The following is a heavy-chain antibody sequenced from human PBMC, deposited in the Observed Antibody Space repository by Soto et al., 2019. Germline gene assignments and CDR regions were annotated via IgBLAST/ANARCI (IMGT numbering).Heavy chain of an antibody. V-gene: IGHV1-69*13. Sequence: GASVKVSCKASGGTFSSYAISWVRQAPGQGLEWMGGIIPIFGTANYAQKFQGRVTITADESTSTAYMELSSLRSEDTAVYYCARRGEDTATVRGDPGMDVWGQGTTVTVSS. J-gene: IGHJ6*02. CDR2: IIPIFGTA. D-gene: IGHD5-18*01. CDR3: ARRGEDTATVRGDPGMDV. CDR1: GGTFSSYA.